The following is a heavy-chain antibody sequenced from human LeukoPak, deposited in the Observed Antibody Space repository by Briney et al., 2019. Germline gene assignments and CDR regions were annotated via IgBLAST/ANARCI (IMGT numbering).Heavy chain of an antibody. D-gene: IGHD2-2*01. Sequence: GGSLRLSCAASGFTFSNYEMNWVRQAPGKGLEWVSYISGNGATLYYADSVKGRFTISRDNAKSSLYLQMNSLRAEDTAVYYCAREGHYCSSTSCYDWFDPWGQGTLVTVSS. V-gene: IGHV3-48*03. CDR3: AREGHYCSSTSCYDWFDP. J-gene: IGHJ5*02. CDR1: GFTFSNYE. CDR2: ISGNGATL.